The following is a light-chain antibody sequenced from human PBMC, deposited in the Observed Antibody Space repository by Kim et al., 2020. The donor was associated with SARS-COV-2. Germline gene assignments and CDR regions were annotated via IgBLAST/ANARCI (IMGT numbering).Light chain of an antibody. Sequence: SYELTQPPSVSVAPGKTARITCGGNNIGSKSVHWYQQKPGQAPVLVIYYDSDRPSGIPERFSGSNSGNTATLTISRVEAGDEADYSCQAWDRSSDHRVFG. CDR2: YDS. V-gene: IGLV3-21*04. CDR3: QAWDRSSDHRV. CDR1: NIGSKS. J-gene: IGLJ3*02.